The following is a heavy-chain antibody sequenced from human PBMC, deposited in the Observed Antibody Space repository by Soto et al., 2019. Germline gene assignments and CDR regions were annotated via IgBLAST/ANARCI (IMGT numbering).Heavy chain of an antibody. V-gene: IGHV4-59*08. J-gene: IGHJ2*01. CDR2: IYYSGST. Sequence: QVQLQESGPGLVKPSETLSLTCTVSGGSISSYYWSWIRQPPGKGLEWIGYIYYSGSTNYNPSLKSRVTRSVDPSKNQFSLKLSSVTAADTAVYYCANSPPTSSNSWYWYFDLWGRGTLVTVSS. CDR1: GGSISSYY. CDR3: ANSPPTSSNSWYWYFDL. D-gene: IGHD2-2*01.